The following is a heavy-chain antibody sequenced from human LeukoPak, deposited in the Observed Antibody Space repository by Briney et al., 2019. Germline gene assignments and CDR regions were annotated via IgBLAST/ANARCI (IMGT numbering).Heavy chain of an antibody. Sequence: RASVKVSCKASGYTFTSYYIHWVRQAPGQGLEWMGTINPSGGNIRYTQKFQGRVTMTRDTSTNTVYMELSSLRSEDTAVYYCARLAVVESDYWGQGTLVTVSS. CDR2: INPSGGNI. J-gene: IGHJ4*02. CDR3: ARLAVVESDY. D-gene: IGHD2-15*01. CDR1: GYTFTSYY. V-gene: IGHV1-46*01.